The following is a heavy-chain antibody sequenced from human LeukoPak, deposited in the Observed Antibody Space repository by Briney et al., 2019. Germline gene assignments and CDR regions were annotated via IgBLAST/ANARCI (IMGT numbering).Heavy chain of an antibody. CDR2: IKSDGSST. CDR3: ARSHGYSYGDFDY. V-gene: IGHV3-74*01. J-gene: IGHJ4*02. Sequence: GGSLRLSCAASGFTFSSYWMHWVRQAPGQGLVWVSRIKSDGSSTNYADSVKGRFTISRDNAKNTLYLQMNSLRAEDTAVYYCARSHGYSYGDFDYWGQGTLVTVSS. D-gene: IGHD5-18*01. CDR1: GFTFSSYW.